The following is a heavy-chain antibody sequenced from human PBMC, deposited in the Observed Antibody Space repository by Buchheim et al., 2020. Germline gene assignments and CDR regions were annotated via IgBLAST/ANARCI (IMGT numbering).Heavy chain of an antibody. V-gene: IGHV1-2*04. CDR1: GSIFTGYY. Sequence: QVQLVQSGAEVKKPGASVKVSCKASGSIFTGYYMHWVRQAPGQGLEWTGWINPNSGVKNYAQKFQGWVTMTRDASIRPAYMELSRLRSDDTAVYYCAREVENSSGYYYGYWGQGTL. D-gene: IGHD3-22*01. J-gene: IGHJ4*02. CDR3: AREVENSSGYYYGY. CDR2: INPNSGVK.